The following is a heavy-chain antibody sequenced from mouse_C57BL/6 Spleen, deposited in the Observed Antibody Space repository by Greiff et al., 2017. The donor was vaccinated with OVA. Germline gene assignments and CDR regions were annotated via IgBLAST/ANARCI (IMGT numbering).Heavy chain of an antibody. J-gene: IGHJ2*01. D-gene: IGHD2-2*01. CDR2: ISYDGSN. Sequence: EVQLVESGPGLVKPSQSLSLTCSVTGYSITSGYYWNWIRQFPGNKLEWMGYISYDGSNNYNPSLKNRISITRDTSKNQFFLKLNSVTTEDTATYYCAREEFYGYYFDYWGQGTTLTVSS. V-gene: IGHV3-6*01. CDR1: GYSITSGYY. CDR3: AREEFYGYYFDY.